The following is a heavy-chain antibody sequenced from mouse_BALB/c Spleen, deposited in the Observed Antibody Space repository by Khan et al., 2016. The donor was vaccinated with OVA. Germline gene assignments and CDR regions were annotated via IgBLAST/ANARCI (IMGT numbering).Heavy chain of an antibody. CDR1: GYTFTTAG. Sequence: QIQLVQSGPELKKPGETVRISCKASGYTFTTAGMQWVQKMPGKGLKWIGRINTHSGVPKYAEDFKGRFVFSLETSASTAYLQITNLKNEDTATYFCARGGAAYDRNDGGAMDYWGQGTSVTVSS. CDR2: INTHSGVP. J-gene: IGHJ4*01. V-gene: IGHV9-4*02. D-gene: IGHD2-14*01. CDR3: ARGGAAYDRNDGGAMDY.